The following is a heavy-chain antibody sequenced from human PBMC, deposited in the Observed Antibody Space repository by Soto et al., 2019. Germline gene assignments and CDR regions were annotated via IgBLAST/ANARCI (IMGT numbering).Heavy chain of an antibody. Sequence: QVQLVQSGAEVKKPGSSVKVSCKASGGTFSSYAISWVRQAPGQGLEWMGGIIPIFGTANYAQKFQGRVTITADKSTSTAYMELSSLRSEDTAVYYCAEDRYCSSTSCYRVNWFDPWGQGTLVTVSS. J-gene: IGHJ5*02. V-gene: IGHV1-69*06. CDR1: GGTFSSYA. CDR2: IIPIFGTA. CDR3: AEDRYCSSTSCYRVNWFDP. D-gene: IGHD2-2*02.